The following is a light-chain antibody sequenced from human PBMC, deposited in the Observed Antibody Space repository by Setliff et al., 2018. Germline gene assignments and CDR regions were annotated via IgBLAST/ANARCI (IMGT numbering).Light chain of an antibody. J-gene: IGLJ2*01. CDR2: RNN. Sequence: QSVLTQPPSASGTPGQRVTISCSGSSSNIGSNYVYWYQQFPGTAPKLLILRNNQRPSGFPDRFSGSKSGTSASLAISGLRSEDEADYSCAAWDDSLSGPVFGGGTKVTVL. CDR3: AAWDDSLSGPV. V-gene: IGLV1-47*01. CDR1: SSNIGSNY.